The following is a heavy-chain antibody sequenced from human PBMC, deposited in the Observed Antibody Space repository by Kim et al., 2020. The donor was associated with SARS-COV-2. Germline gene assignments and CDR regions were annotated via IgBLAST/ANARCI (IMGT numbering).Heavy chain of an antibody. CDR1: GYTFTSYY. D-gene: IGHD6-19*01. CDR2: INPSGGST. V-gene: IGHV1-46*01. J-gene: IGHJ6*02. CDR3: ARDLTAVAGRGAYYYYGMDV. Sequence: ASVKVSCKASGYTFTSYYMHWVRQAPGQGLEWMGIINPSGGSTSYAQKFQGRVTMTRDTSTSTVYMELSSLRSEDTAVYYCARDLTAVAGRGAYYYYGMDVWGQGTTVTVSS.